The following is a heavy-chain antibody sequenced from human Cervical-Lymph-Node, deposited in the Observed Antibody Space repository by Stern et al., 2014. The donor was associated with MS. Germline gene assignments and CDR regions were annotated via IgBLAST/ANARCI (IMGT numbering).Heavy chain of an antibody. V-gene: IGHV1-69*01. CDR1: GGTFSSYA. Sequence: QVQLVESGAEVKKPGSSVKVSCKASGGTFSSYAITWVRQAPGRGLEWMGGIIPMFGTTKYAQKFQGRVTIIADGSTTTAYMELSSLRSEDTAVYYCARRDYYDSSGYYGDAFDIWGQGTMVTVSS. D-gene: IGHD3-22*01. J-gene: IGHJ3*02. CDR2: IIPMFGTT. CDR3: ARRDYYDSSGYYGDAFDI.